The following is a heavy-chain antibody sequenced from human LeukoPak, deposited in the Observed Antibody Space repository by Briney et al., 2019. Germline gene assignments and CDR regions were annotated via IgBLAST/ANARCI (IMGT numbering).Heavy chain of an antibody. Sequence: GASVKVSCKASGYTFTGYYMHRVRQAPGQGLEWMGWINPNSGGTNYAQKFQGRVTMTRDTSISTAYMELSRLRSDDTAVYYCARDYITIFGVVITGVIAYWGQGTLVTVSS. J-gene: IGHJ4*02. V-gene: IGHV1-2*02. CDR3: ARDYITIFGVVITGVIAY. CDR1: GYTFTGYY. CDR2: INPNSGGT. D-gene: IGHD3-3*01.